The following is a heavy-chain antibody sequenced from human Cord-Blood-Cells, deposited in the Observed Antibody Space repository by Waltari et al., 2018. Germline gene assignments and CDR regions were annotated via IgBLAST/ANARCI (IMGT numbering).Heavy chain of an antibody. CDR1: GYTLTELS. D-gene: IGHD2-2*01. CDR3: ATQYCSSTSCYYTWFDP. J-gene: IGHJ5*02. V-gene: IGHV1-24*01. CDR2: IDPEDGET. Sequence: QVQLVQSGAEVKKPGASVKVSCKVSGYTLTELSLHWVRQAPGKGLEWMGGIDPEDGETSNEQKFQGRGTITEDTSTDTAYMELSSLGSEDTAVYYCATQYCSSTSCYYTWFDPWGQGTLVTVSS.